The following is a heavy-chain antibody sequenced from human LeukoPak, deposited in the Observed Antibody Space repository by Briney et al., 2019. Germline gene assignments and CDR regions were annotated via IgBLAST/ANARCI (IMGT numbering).Heavy chain of an antibody. V-gene: IGHV3-21*01. Sequence: GGSLRLSCAASGFTFSSYSMNWVRQAPGKGLEWVSSISSSSSYIYYADSVKGRFTISRDNAKNSLYLQMNSLRAEDTAVYYCARSPRSGHDAFDIWGQGTMVTVSS. CDR3: ARSPRSGHDAFDI. J-gene: IGHJ3*02. CDR2: ISSSSSYI. D-gene: IGHD6-25*01. CDR1: GFTFSSYS.